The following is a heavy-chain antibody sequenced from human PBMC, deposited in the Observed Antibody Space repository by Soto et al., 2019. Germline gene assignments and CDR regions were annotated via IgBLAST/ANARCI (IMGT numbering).Heavy chain of an antibody. D-gene: IGHD6-19*01. CDR3: AHIVVAGLGYYFDY. V-gene: IGHV2-5*02. CDR2: IYWDDDK. J-gene: IGHJ4*02. CDR1: GFSLSSTRMA. Sequence: QITLKESGPTLVKPTQTLTLTCTFSGFSLSSTRMAVGWIRQPPGKALEWLALIYWDDDKRYSPFLKSRLTITKDTSNKQVVLTMSNMDPVDTARYYCAHIVVAGLGYYFDYWGQGTLVTVSS.